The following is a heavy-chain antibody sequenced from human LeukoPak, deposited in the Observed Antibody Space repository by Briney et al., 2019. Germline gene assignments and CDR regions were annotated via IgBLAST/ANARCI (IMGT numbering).Heavy chain of an antibody. D-gene: IGHD3-10*01. CDR3: AREVGDMSFYYGSGSFPRPYDY. J-gene: IGHJ4*02. V-gene: IGHV4-61*02. CDR1: GGSITSGSYF. CDR2: IYTSGST. Sequence: PSETLSLTCTVSGGSITSGSYFWSWIRQPAGKGLEWIGRIYTSGSTNYNPSLKSRVTMSADTSRNQFSLKLSSVTAADTAVYYCAREVGDMSFYYGSGSFPRPYDYWGQGTLVTVSS.